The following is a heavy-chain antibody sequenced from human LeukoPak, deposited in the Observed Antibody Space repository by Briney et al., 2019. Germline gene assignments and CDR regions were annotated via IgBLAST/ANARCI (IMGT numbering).Heavy chain of an antibody. CDR1: GFTFSSYS. CDR2: ISSSSSYI. Sequence: GGSLRLSCAASGFTFSSYSMNWVRQAPGKGLEWVSSISSSSSYIYYADSVKGRFTISRDNAKNSLYLQMNSLRAEDTAVYYCARDRDITMVRGVLSMDVWGKGTTVTVSS. CDR3: ARDRDITMVRGVLSMDV. J-gene: IGHJ6*03. D-gene: IGHD3-10*01. V-gene: IGHV3-21*01.